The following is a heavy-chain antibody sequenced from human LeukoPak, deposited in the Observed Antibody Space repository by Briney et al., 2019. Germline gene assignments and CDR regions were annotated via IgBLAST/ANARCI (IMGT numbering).Heavy chain of an antibody. CDR2: IYYSGST. D-gene: IGHD3-3*01. Sequence: SETLSLTCTVSGGSISSDGYYWGWIRQHPGKGLEWIGHIYYSGSTYYNPSLKSRVTISVDASKNQFSLKLTSVTAADTAVYYCARSRSGYYGDVDYWGQGTLVTVSS. CDR3: ARSRSGYYGDVDY. V-gene: IGHV4-31*03. CDR1: GGSISSDGYY. J-gene: IGHJ4*02.